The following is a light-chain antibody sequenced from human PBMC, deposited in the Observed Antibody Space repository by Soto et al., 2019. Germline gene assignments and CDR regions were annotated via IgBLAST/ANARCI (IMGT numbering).Light chain of an antibody. J-gene: IGKJ5*01. Sequence: IGLTQSPGTVSLSPGERATLSCRATQSVSNRRLAWYQQKPGQAPRFLIFGTSTRPTGIPDRFSGSGSGTDFTLTISRLEPEDFAVYYCLQYGSSLIFGQGTRLEIK. CDR3: LQYGSSLI. CDR2: GTS. V-gene: IGKV3-20*01. CDR1: QSVSNRR.